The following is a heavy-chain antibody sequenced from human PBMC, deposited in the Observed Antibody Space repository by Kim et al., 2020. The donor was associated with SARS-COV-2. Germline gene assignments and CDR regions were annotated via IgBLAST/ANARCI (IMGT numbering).Heavy chain of an antibody. V-gene: IGHV1-69*13. CDR1: GGTFSSYA. J-gene: IGHJ4*02. D-gene: IGHD3-16*02. CDR3: ARLQVWGSYRSTKYYFDY. Sequence: SVKVSCKASGGTFSSYAISWVRQAPGQGLEWMGGIIPIFGTANYAQKFQGRVTITADESTSTAYMELSSLRSEDTAVYYCARLQVWGSYRSTKYYFDYWGQGTLVTVSS. CDR2: IIPIFGTA.